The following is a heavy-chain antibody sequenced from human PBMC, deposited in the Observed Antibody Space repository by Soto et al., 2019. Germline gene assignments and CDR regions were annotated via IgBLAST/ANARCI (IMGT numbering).Heavy chain of an antibody. CDR1: GYAINSGYY. V-gene: IGHV4-38-2*01. J-gene: IGHJ4*02. Sequence: SGTLSLTCGVPGYAINSGYYWGWIRQPPEKGLEWIGNVYDGGFSDYNPSLKGRVTMSVDTWKNLFGLNLKSVTAADTTMYYFARTVVVVVSNVPDYFDYWGQGMLVTVSS. D-gene: IGHD2-15*01. CDR2: VYDGGFS. CDR3: ARTVVVVVSNVPDYFDY.